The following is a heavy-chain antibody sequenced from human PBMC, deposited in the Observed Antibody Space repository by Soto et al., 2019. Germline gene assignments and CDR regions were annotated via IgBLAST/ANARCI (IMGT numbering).Heavy chain of an antibody. Sequence: GGSLRLSCAASGFTFSSYAMSWVRQAPGKGLEWVSAISGSGGSTYYADSVKGRFTISRDNSKNTLYLQMNSLRAEDTAVYYCAKDVGIVVVPAAGGDYWGQGTLVTVSS. CDR1: GFTFSSYA. V-gene: IGHV3-23*01. J-gene: IGHJ4*02. D-gene: IGHD2-2*01. CDR2: ISGSGGST. CDR3: AKDVGIVVVPAAGGDY.